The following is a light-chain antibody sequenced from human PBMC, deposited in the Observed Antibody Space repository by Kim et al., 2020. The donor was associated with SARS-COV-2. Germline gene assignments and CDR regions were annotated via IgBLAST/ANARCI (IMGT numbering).Light chain of an antibody. Sequence: SSELTQDTAVSVALGQTVRITCQGDSLRSYYATWYQQKPGQAPIVVIYGKNNRLSGIPDRFSGSSSGNTASLTITGTQAGDEADYYCNSRDSNDNVVFGGGTQLTFL. CDR3: NSRDSNDNVV. V-gene: IGLV3-19*01. CDR2: GKN. CDR1: SLRSYY. J-gene: IGLJ2*01.